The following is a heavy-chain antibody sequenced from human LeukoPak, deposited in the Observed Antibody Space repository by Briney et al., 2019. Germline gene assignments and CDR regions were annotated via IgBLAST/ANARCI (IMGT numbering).Heavy chain of an antibody. J-gene: IGHJ3*02. D-gene: IGHD5-18*01. Sequence: SETLSLTCTVSGGSISSYYWSWIRQPAGKGLEWIGRICTSGSTNYNPSLKSRVTISVDTSNNQFSLKLSSVTAADTAVYYCASGRGLYSFYAFDIWGQGTMVTVSS. CDR1: GGSISSYY. CDR3: ASGRGLYSFYAFDI. V-gene: IGHV4-4*07. CDR2: ICTSGST.